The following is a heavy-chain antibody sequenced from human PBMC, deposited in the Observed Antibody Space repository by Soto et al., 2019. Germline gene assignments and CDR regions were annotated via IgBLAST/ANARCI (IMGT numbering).Heavy chain of an antibody. Sequence: QVQLVQSGAEVKKPGSSVKVSCKASGGTFSSYTISWVRQAPGQGLEWMGRIIPILGIANYAQKFQGRVTITADKSTSTAYTELSSLRSEDTAVYYCARDDGLAYCGGDCYSWGQGTLVTVSS. CDR1: GGTFSSYT. J-gene: IGHJ4*02. D-gene: IGHD2-21*02. V-gene: IGHV1-69*02. CDR2: IIPILGIA. CDR3: ARDDGLAYCGGDCYS.